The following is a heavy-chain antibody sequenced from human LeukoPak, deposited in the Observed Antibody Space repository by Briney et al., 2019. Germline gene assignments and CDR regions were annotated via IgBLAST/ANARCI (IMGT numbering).Heavy chain of an antibody. V-gene: IGHV1-69*13. D-gene: IGHD3-22*01. CDR1: GGTFSSYA. Sequence: SVKVSCKASGGTFSSYAISWVRQAPGQGLEWMGGIIPIFGTANYAQKFQGRVTITADESTSTAYMELSSRRSEDTAVYYCARVLTPSGYYGYYYYSMDVWGKGTTVTVSS. CDR2: IIPIFGTA. J-gene: IGHJ6*03. CDR3: ARVLTPSGYYGYYYYSMDV.